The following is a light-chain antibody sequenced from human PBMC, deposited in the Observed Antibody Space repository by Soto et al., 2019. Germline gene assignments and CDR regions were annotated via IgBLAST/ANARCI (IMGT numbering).Light chain of an antibody. CDR3: QQYGSSGT. J-gene: IGKJ1*01. Sequence: EIVLTQYPDNLSLSPGERATLSCRASQTVTSGYLAWYQQKTGQAPRLPIYGASNRATGIPDRFSGSGSGTDFTLPIRRMEPEDFAVDDCQQYGSSGTFGQGTKVDI. V-gene: IGKV3-20*01. CDR2: GAS. CDR1: QTVTSGY.